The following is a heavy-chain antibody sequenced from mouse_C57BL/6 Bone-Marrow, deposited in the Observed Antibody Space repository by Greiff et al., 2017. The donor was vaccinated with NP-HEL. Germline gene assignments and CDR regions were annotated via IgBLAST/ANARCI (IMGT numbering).Heavy chain of an antibody. D-gene: IGHD2-13*01. CDR2: IWGDGGT. CDR3: AKWGVRAWFAY. J-gene: IGHJ3*01. CDR1: GFSLTSYG. V-gene: IGHV2-3*01. Sequence: VQLQQSGPGLVAPSQTLSITCTVSGFSLTSYGVSWVRQPPGKGLEWLGVIWGDGGTTYHSDHISSLSTSKDNSESQVFLKLNSLQTDDTATYYCAKWGVRAWFAYWGQVTLVTVSA.